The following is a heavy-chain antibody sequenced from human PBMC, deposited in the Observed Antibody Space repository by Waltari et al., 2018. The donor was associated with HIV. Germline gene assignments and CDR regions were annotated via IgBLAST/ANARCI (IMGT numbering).Heavy chain of an antibody. V-gene: IGHV3-21*01. J-gene: IGHJ5*02. CDR2: SDSGNSYL. Sequence: EVQLVESGGGLVKPGGWLRLSWAASGFCFSSNSMSWVRQAPGKGLEWVSSSDSGNSYLNYADSVSGRFTISRDNAKNSLFLQLNSLRVEDTAFYYCARFDGGGSGVYHWGQGTLVTVSS. CDR1: GFCFSSNS. D-gene: IGHD2-15*01. CDR3: ARFDGGGSGVYH.